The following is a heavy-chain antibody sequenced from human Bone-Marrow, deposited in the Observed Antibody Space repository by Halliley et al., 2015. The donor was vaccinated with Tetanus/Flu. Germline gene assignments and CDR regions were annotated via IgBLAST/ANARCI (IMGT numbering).Heavy chain of an antibody. Sequence: YVSGITDNGITTHYGDSVKGRFEISRDNSRNTLSLEMRNLTGDDSGIYYCVKDGTDSLRFGFELWGRGTLVSVSS. D-gene: IGHD5-12*01. J-gene: IGHJ4*02. CDR2: ITDNGITT. V-gene: IGHV3-64D*08. CDR3: VKDGTDSLRFGFEL.